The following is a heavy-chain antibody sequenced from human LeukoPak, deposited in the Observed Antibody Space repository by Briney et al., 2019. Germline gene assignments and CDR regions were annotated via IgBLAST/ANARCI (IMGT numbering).Heavy chain of an antibody. CDR2: ISTVSTYT. CDR3: ARDGSGFYYYYYMDV. D-gene: IGHD6-25*01. Sequence: PGGSLRLSCAASGFTFTDYSMTRVRQAPGKGLEWVSSISTVSTYTFYSDSVKGRFTISRDNARNTLYLQMSSLSPEDTAVYYCARDGSGFYYYYYMDVWGRGTTVTVSS. V-gene: IGHV3-21*01. CDR1: GFTFTDYS. J-gene: IGHJ6*03.